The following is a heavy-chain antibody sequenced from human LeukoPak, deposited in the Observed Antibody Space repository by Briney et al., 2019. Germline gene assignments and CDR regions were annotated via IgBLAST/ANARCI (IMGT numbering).Heavy chain of an antibody. Sequence: GGSLRLSCAASGFTVSSNYMSWVRQAPGKGLEWVSVIYSGGSTYCADSVKGRFTISRDNSKNTLYLQINSLRAEDTAVYYCASDTYYDILTGYYGMDVWGQGATVTVSS. CDR2: IYSGGST. D-gene: IGHD3-9*01. V-gene: IGHV3-66*01. J-gene: IGHJ6*02. CDR1: GFTVSSNY. CDR3: ASDTYYDILTGYYGMDV.